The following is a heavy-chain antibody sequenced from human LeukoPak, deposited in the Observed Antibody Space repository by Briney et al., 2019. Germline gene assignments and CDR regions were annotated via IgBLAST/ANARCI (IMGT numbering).Heavy chain of an antibody. Sequence: NRGESLKISCKGSGYSFTNYWIGWVRQMPGKGLEWMGMIYPGDSDTRYSPSFQGQVTFSVDKSISTSYLQWSSMKASDTAMYYCARLPGYCTGGSCYFDYWGQGTLVTVSS. J-gene: IGHJ4*02. CDR2: IYPGDSDT. V-gene: IGHV5-51*01. D-gene: IGHD2-15*01. CDR3: ARLPGYCTGGSCYFDY. CDR1: GYSFTNYW.